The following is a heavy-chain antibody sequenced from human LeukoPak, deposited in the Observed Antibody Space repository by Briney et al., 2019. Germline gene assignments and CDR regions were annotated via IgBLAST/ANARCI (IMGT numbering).Heavy chain of an antibody. J-gene: IGHJ4*02. CDR2: ISAYNGNT. V-gene: IGHV1-18*01. Sequence: ASVKVSCKASRYTFTSYAISWVRQAPGQGLEWVGWISAYNGNTNYAQKPQGRVTMTTDTSTSTPYMELKSLRSDDTAVYYCAKDLVGEVKMNIAFDYWGQGTLVTVSS. CDR1: RYTFTSYA. CDR3: AKDLVGEVKMNIAFDY. D-gene: IGHD2/OR15-2a*01.